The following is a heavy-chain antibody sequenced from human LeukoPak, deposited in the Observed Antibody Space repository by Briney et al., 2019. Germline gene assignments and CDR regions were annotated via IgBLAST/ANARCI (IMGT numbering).Heavy chain of an antibody. CDR2: INPNSGGT. CDR1: GYTFTGYY. D-gene: IGHD2-2*01. J-gene: IGHJ4*02. V-gene: IGHV1-2*02. Sequence: ASVKVSCKASGYTFTGYYMHWVRQAPGQGLEWMGWINPNSGGTNYAQKFQGRVTMTRDTSISTAYMELSRLRSDDTAAYYCARGYCSSTSCPEMRDWGQGTLVTVSS. CDR3: ARGYCSSTSCPEMRD.